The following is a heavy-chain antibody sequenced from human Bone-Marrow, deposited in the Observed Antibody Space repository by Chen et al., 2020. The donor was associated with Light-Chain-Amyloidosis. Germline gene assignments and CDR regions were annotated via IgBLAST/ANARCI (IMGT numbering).Heavy chain of an antibody. J-gene: IGHJ3*01. CDR3: ARGPSEVEWGVVKSAFAFDF. D-gene: IGHD2-21*01. CDR2: IFRGDIT. V-gene: IGHV4-39*07. Sequence: QLQLQESGPGLVEPSQTLSLTCTVSGASIISSEYYWGWMRQAPGKGLEWIGSIFRGDITYYTSSLKSRVTLSVDTSNNHISLRLRSVTAGDTAIYYCARGPSEVEWGVVKSAFAFDFWGQWTMVTVSS. CDR1: GASIISSEYY.